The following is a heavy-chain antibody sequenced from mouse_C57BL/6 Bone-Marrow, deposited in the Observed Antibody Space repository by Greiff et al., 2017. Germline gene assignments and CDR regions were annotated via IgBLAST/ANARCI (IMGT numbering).Heavy chain of an antibody. V-gene: IGHV1-63*01. CDR1: GYAFTNYL. Sequence: QVQLQQSGAELVRPGTSVKVSCKASGYAFTNYLIAWVKQRPGHGLEWIGDIYPGGGYPHYNEKFKGKATLTEDQSSSTAYMQFSSLTSEDSAIYYCARSWGYSSFAYWGQGTLVTVSA. CDR3: ARSWGYSSFAY. J-gene: IGHJ3*01. CDR2: IYPGGGYP. D-gene: IGHD2-3*01.